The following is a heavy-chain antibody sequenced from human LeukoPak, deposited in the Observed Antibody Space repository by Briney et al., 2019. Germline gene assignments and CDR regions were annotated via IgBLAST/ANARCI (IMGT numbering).Heavy chain of an antibody. D-gene: IGHD4-17*01. CDR3: ATVADFGDYYFDY. Sequence: GSLRLSCAASGFTFSSYPMHWVRQARGKGPQWVSVIYAVYSGATIHYADSVKGRFTISRDNSKNTLFLQMDSLRAEDTAVYYCATVADFGDYYFDYWGQGTLVTVSS. CDR2: IYAVYSGATI. CDR1: GFTFSSYP. V-gene: IGHV3-NL1*01. J-gene: IGHJ4*02.